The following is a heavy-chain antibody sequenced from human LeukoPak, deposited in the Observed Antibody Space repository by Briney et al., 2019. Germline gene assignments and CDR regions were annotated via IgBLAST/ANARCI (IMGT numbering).Heavy chain of an antibody. D-gene: IGHD4-17*01. J-gene: IGHJ6*02. V-gene: IGHV4-59*08. CDR1: GGSISSYY. Sequence: SETLSLTCTVSGGSISSYYWSWIRQPPGKGLEWIGYLYYSGSTDYNPSLKSRVTISVDTSKNQFSLKLSSVTAADTAVYYCARLRSDYGDYGYYYYGMDVWGQGTTVTVSS. CDR3: ARLRSDYGDYGYYYYGMDV. CDR2: LYYSGST.